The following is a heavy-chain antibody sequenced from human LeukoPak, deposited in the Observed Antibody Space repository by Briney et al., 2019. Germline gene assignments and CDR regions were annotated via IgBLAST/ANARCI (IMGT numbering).Heavy chain of an antibody. CDR2: ISYDGSNK. D-gene: IGHD2-15*01. V-gene: IGHV3-30*03. J-gene: IGHJ4*02. CDR1: GFTFSSYG. Sequence: GGSLRLSCAASGFTFSSYGMHWVRQAPGKGLEWVAVISYDGSNKYYADSVKGRFTISRDNSKNTLYLQMNSLRAEDTAAYYCASGYCSGGSCDEAGYWGQGTLVTVSS. CDR3: ASGYCSGGSCDEAGY.